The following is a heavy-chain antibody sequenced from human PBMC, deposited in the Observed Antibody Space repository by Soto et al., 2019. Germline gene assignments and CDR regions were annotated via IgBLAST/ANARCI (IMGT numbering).Heavy chain of an antibody. D-gene: IGHD3-3*01. V-gene: IGHV1-3*01. Sequence: GASVKVSCKASGYTFTCYYMHWVRQAPGQRLEWMGWISAGNGNTKYSQKFQDRVTITRDTSASTVYMELISLRSEDSAVYYCARGRASDFWSNYSPSGFDHWGQGTLVTVSS. CDR3: ARGRASDFWSNYSPSGFDH. CDR1: GYTFTCYY. CDR2: ISAGNGNT. J-gene: IGHJ4*02.